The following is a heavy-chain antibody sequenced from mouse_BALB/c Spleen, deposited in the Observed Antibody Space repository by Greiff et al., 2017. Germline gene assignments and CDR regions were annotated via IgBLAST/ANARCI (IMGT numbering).Heavy chain of an antibody. J-gene: IGHJ4*01. CDR3: ARSGNGNDPNAMDY. D-gene: IGHD2-2*01. V-gene: IGHV3-2*02. Sequence: VQLKESGPGLVKPSQSLSLPCTVTVYSITSYYAWNWIRQFPGNQLEWFGYISYSGSTSYNPSLNSRISITRDTSKNQFYLQLNSVTTEDTATYSCARSGNGNDPNAMDYWGQGTSVTVSS. CDR1: VYSITSYYA. CDR2: ISYSGST.